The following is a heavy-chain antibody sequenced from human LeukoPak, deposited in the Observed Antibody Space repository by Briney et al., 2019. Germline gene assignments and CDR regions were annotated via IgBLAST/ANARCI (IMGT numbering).Heavy chain of an antibody. D-gene: IGHD6-19*01. J-gene: IGHJ4*02. V-gene: IGHV3-48*01. CDR3: AVAGFLDFFDY. CDR1: GFTFSSYG. Sequence: GGSLRLSCAASGFTFSSYGMHWVRQAPGKGLEWVSYISSSSTTIYYADSVKGRFTISRDNVKNSLYLQMNSLRTEDTAVYYCAVAGFLDFFDYWGQGTLVTVSS. CDR2: ISSSSTTI.